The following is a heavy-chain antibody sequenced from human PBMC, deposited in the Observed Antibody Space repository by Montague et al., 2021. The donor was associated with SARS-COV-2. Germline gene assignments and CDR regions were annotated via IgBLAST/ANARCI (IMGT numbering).Heavy chain of an antibody. CDR3: ASHRARAGSFDI. D-gene: IGHD6-13*01. CDR1: GDSINSSY. J-gene: IGHJ3*02. V-gene: IGHV4-59*05. Sequence: SETLSLTCTVSGDSINSSYWSWIRQPPGKGLEWIGSVHYTGTTSYSASLKSRLTISVDTSENQFSLKMTSVTASDTAVYYCASHRARAGSFDIWGQGTMVTVSS. CDR2: VHYTGTT.